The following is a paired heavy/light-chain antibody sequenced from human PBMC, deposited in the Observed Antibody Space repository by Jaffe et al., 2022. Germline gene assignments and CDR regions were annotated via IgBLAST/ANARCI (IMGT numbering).Heavy chain of an antibody. J-gene: IGHJ6*03. Sequence: EVQLVESGGGLVQPGRSLRLSCAASGFTFDDYAMHWVRQAPGKGLEWVSGISWNSGSIGYADSVKGRFTISRDNAKNSLYLQMNSLRAEDTALYYCAKDGDFWSGYLGSHYYYMDVWGKGTTVTVSS. CDR1: GFTFDDYA. V-gene: IGHV3-9*01. CDR2: ISWNSGSI. CDR3: AKDGDFWSGYLGSHYYYMDV. D-gene: IGHD3-3*01.
Light chain of an antibody. CDR3: QTWGTGIRWV. J-gene: IGLJ3*02. CDR2: LNSDGSH. Sequence: QLVLTQSPSASASLGASVKLTCTLSSGHSSYAIAWHQQQPEKGPRYLMKLNSDGSHSKGDGIPDRFSGSSSGAERYLTISSLQSEDEADYYCQTWGTGIRWVFGGGTKLTVL. V-gene: IGLV4-69*01. CDR1: SGHSSYA.